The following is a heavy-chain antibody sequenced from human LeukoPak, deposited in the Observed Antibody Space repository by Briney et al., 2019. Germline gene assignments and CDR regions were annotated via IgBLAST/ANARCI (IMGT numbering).Heavy chain of an antibody. CDR3: ARESDIPMFDY. Sequence: SETLSLTCTVSGGSISSSSYYWGWIRQPPGKGLEWIGSIYYSGSTYYNPSLKSRVTISVDTSKNQFSLKLSSVTAADTAVYYCARESDIPMFDYWGQGTLVTVSS. CDR2: IYYSGST. D-gene: IGHD2-15*01. CDR1: GGSISSSSYY. V-gene: IGHV4-39*02. J-gene: IGHJ4*02.